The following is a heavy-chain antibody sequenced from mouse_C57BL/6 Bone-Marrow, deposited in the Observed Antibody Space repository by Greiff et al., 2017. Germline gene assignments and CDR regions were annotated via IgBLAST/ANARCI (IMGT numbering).Heavy chain of an antibody. D-gene: IGHD5-1-1*01. CDR3: ARDENTFAY. V-gene: IGHV5-4*01. CDR1: GFTFSSYA. Sequence: EVKVVESGGGLVKPGGSLKLSCAASGFTFSSYAMSWVRQTPEKRLEWVATISDGGSYTYYPDNVKGRFTISRDNAKNNLYLQMSHLKSEDTAMYYCARDENTFAYWGQGTLVTVSA. CDR2: ISDGGSYT. J-gene: IGHJ3*01.